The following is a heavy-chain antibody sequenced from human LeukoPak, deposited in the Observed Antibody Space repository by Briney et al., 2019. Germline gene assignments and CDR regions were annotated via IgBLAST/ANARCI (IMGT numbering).Heavy chain of an antibody. Sequence: SGGSLRLSCAASGFTFSSYGVHWVRQAPGKGLEWVAFIRYDGSNKYYADSVKGRFTISRDNSKNTLYLQMNSLRAEDTAVYYCAKPLKVVPAAMLTGFDYWGQGALVTVSS. CDR1: GFTFSSYG. CDR2: IRYDGSNK. V-gene: IGHV3-30*02. J-gene: IGHJ4*02. CDR3: AKPLKVVPAAMLTGFDY. D-gene: IGHD2-2*01.